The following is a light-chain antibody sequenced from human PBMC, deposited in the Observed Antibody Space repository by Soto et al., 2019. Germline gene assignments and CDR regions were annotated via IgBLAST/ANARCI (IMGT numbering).Light chain of an antibody. CDR2: GAS. V-gene: IGKV3-20*01. CDR3: QQYGSSPRT. Sequence: EIVLTQSPGTLSSSPGERATLSCRASQSVSSSYLAWYQQKPGQAPRXXIYGASSRATGIPDRFSVIVSGTDLTLTISRLEPEDGAVYYGQQYGSSPRTFGQGTKVDI. J-gene: IGKJ1*01. CDR1: QSVSSSY.